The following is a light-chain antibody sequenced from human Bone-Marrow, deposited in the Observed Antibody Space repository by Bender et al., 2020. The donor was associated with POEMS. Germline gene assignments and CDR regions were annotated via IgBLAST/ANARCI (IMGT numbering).Light chain of an antibody. V-gene: IGLV1-44*01. CDR3: ATWHDSLNGWV. Sequence: QSVLTQPPSASGTPGQRVIISCSGCSSNIVTNPVNWYQHLPGTAPKVLIYNTNQRPSGVPDRFSGSKSGTSASLAISALQSEDEGDYYCATWHDSLNGWVFGGGTKLAVL. CDR1: SSNIVTNP. CDR2: NTN. J-gene: IGLJ3*02.